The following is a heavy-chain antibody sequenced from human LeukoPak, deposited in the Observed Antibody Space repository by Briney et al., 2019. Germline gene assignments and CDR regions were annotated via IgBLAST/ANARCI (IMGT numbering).Heavy chain of an antibody. Sequence: GGSLRLSCAASGFTLSSYWMSWVRQAPGKGLEWVANIKQDGSEKYYVDSVKGRFTISRDNAKNSLYLQMNSLRAEDTAVYYCARDRYYGSGRPPFDYWGQGTLVTVSS. CDR1: GFTLSSYW. CDR3: ARDRYYGSGRPPFDY. V-gene: IGHV3-7*01. D-gene: IGHD3-10*01. CDR2: IKQDGSEK. J-gene: IGHJ4*02.